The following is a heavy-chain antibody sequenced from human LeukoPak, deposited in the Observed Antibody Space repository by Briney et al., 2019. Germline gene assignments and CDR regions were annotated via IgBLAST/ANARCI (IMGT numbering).Heavy chain of an antibody. V-gene: IGHV3-53*04. CDR2: IYSGGST. CDR3: ARDRDLTGTTLHFDY. Sequence: GGSLRLSCAASGFTVSSNYMSWVRQAPGKGLEWVSVIYSGGSTYYADSVKGRFTISRHNSKNTLYLQMNSLRAEDTAVYYCARDRDLTGTTLHFDYWGQGTLVTVSS. CDR1: GFTVSSNY. D-gene: IGHD1-20*01. J-gene: IGHJ4*02.